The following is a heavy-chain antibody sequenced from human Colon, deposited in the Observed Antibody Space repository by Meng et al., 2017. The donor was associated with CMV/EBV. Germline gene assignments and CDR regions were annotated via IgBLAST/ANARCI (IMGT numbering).Heavy chain of an antibody. V-gene: IGHV1-2*02. D-gene: IGHD1-26*01. CDR1: GYTFSDYH. J-gene: IGHJ4*02. CDR3: ARDPSGSRVPFDY. Sequence: GQVGDGVKKPGVSVKVSCKTSGYTFSDYHIHWVRQAPGQGLEWMGWINSNSGATDYAQKFQGRFTMTRDTSITTVYMELSSLRSDDTAVYYCARDPSGSRVPFDYWGQGSLVTVSS. CDR2: INSNSGAT.